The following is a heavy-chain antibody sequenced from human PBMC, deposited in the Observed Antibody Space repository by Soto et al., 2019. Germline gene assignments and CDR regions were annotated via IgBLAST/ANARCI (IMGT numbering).Heavy chain of an antibody. V-gene: IGHV3-33*01. J-gene: IGHJ6*02. Sequence: PGGSLRLSCAASGFTFSSYGMHWVRQAPGKGLEWVAVIWYDGSNKYYADSVKGRFTISRDNSKNTLYLQMNSLRAEDTAVYYCARDRIVVDPNGMDVWGQGTTVTVSS. CDR1: GFTFSSYG. CDR3: ARDRIVVDPNGMDV. CDR2: IWYDGSNK. D-gene: IGHD2-15*01.